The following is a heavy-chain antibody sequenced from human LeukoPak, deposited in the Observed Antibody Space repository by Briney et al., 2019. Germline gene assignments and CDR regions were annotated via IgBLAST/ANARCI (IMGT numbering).Heavy chain of an antibody. D-gene: IGHD6-13*01. V-gene: IGHV1-8*01. Sequence: GASVKVSCKASGYTFTSYDINWVRQATGQGLEWMGWMNPNSGNTGYAQKFQGRVTMTSNTSISTAYMELSSLRSEDTAVYYCASIPIAAAGSFDYWGQGTLVTVSS. CDR2: MNPNSGNT. CDR3: ASIPIAAAGSFDY. CDR1: GYTFTSYD. J-gene: IGHJ4*02.